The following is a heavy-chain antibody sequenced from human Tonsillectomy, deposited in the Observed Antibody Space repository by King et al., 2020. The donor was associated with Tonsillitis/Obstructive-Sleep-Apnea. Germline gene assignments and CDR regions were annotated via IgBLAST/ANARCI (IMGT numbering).Heavy chain of an antibody. CDR2: ISSSSSTI. D-gene: IGHD2-2*03. V-gene: IGHV3-48*02. Sequence: VQLVESGGGLVQPGGSLRLSCAASGFTFSSYSMNWVRQAPGKGLEWVSYISSSSSTIYYADSVKGRFTISRDNAKNSLYLQMNSLRDEDTAVYYCARDLTSFGYCSSTSCPNYYYYYYMDVWGKGTTVTVSS. CDR1: GFTFSSYS. CDR3: ARDLTSFGYCSSTSCPNYYYYYYMDV. J-gene: IGHJ6*03.